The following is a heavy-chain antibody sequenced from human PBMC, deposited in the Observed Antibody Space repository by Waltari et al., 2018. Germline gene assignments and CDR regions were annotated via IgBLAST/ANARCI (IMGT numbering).Heavy chain of an antibody. CDR3: ARDRGRGLYLDT. CDR1: GDSMNYW. Sequence: QLQLQASGPGLVNPSGTLSLICAVSGDSMNYWWSWVRQPPGKGLEWIGQVLGSGRTNYNPSFASRVTISLDTSTHQFALKMTSATAADTALYYCARDRGRGLYLDTWGQGILVTVSP. D-gene: IGHD2-15*01. V-gene: IGHV4-4*02. J-gene: IGHJ4*02. CDR2: VLGSGRT.